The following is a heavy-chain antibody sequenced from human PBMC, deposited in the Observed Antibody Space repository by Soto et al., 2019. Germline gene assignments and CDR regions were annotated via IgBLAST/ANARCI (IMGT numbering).Heavy chain of an antibody. CDR2: IIPIFGTA. J-gene: IGHJ5*02. Sequence: QVQLVQSGAEVKKPGSSVKVSCKASGGTFSSYAITWVRQAPGQGLEWMGGIIPIFGTANHAQKFQDRVTITADESTSTAYRELSSLRYEDTAVYYCARDRGPSSGYYPYWFDPWGQGTLVTVSS. V-gene: IGHV1-69*12. CDR1: GGTFSSYA. D-gene: IGHD3-22*01. CDR3: ARDRGPSSGYYPYWFDP.